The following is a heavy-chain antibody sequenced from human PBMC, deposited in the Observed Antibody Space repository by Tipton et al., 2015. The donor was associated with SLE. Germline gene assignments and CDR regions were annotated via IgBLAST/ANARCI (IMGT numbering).Heavy chain of an antibody. V-gene: IGHV3-21*01. D-gene: IGHD3-10*01. J-gene: IGHJ2*01. CDR1: GFTFSSYS. CDR2: ISSSSSYI. CDR3: GREANYYYGSGRYYSDWYFDL. Sequence: GSLRLSCAASGFTFSSYSMNWVRQAPGKGLEWVSSISSSSSYIYYADSVKGRFTISRDNAKNSLYLQMNSLRAEDTAVYYCGREANYYYGSGRYYSDWYFDLWGRGTLATVSS.